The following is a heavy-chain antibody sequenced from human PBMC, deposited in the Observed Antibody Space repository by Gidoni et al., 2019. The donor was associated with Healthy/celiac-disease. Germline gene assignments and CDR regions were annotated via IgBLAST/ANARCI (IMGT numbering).Heavy chain of an antibody. Sequence: QVQLQESGPGLVKPSETLSLTCTVSGGSISSYYWSWIRQPAGKGLEWIGRIYTSRSTNYNPSLKSRVTMSVDTSKNQFSLKLSSVTAADTAVYYCARGGVTIFGVDTGYYGMDVWGQGTTVTVSS. D-gene: IGHD3-3*01. CDR3: ARGGVTIFGVDTGYYGMDV. J-gene: IGHJ6*02. V-gene: IGHV4-4*07. CDR2: IYTSRST. CDR1: GGSISSYY.